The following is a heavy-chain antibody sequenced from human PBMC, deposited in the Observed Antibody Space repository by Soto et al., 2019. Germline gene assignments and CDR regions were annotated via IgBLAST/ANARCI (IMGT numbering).Heavy chain of an antibody. CDR3: ARRTYYDFWSGYYKGLGWFDP. CDR2: IYTSGST. J-gene: IGHJ5*02. CDR1: GGSISSYY. D-gene: IGHD3-3*01. V-gene: IGHV4-4*07. Sequence: SETLSLTCTVSGGSISSYYWSWIRQPAGKGLEWIGRIYTSGSTNYNPSLKSRVTMSVDTSKNQFSLKLSSVTAADTAVYYCARRTYYDFWSGYYKGLGWFDPWGQGTLVTVS.